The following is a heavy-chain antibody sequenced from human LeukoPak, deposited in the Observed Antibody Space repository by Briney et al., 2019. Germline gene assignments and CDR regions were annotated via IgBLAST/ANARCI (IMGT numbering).Heavy chain of an antibody. CDR1: GYTFTGYF. V-gene: IGHV1-2*02. J-gene: IGHJ6*02. CDR3: AREVLAKNYGMDV. Sequence: ASVKVSCTASGYTFTGYFMHWVRQAPGQGLEWMGWNNANSGGTNYAQKFQGRVTMTRDTSISTAYMELSSLRSDDTAVYYCAREVLAKNYGMDVWGQGTTVTVSS. CDR2: NNANSGGT. D-gene: IGHD2-8*02.